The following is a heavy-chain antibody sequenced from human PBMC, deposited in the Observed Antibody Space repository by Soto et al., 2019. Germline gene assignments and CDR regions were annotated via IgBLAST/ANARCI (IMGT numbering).Heavy chain of an antibody. CDR3: ATGVLRASDY. CDR1: GYTLSELF. Sequence: ASVKVSCKVSGYTLSELFMQWVRQAPGKGLEWMGGFDPEEHKIIYAQKFQGRVTMTEDTSTDTAYMDLSSLRSEDTAVYYCATGVLRASDYWGQGTLVTVS. V-gene: IGHV1-24*01. J-gene: IGHJ4*02. CDR2: FDPEEHKI. D-gene: IGHD5-12*01.